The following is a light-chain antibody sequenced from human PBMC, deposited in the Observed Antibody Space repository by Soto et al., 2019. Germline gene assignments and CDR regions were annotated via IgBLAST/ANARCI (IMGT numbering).Light chain of an antibody. J-gene: IGKJ1*01. CDR1: QSVSSSF. CDR3: QQYDNSPRT. V-gene: IGKV3-20*01. Sequence: EIVLTQSPGTLSLSPGERATLSCRASQSVSSSFLAWYQQKPGQAPRLLIYGASSRATGIPDRFSGSGSGTHFTLTISRLEPEDFPVYYYQQYDNSPRTFDQGTKVEIK. CDR2: GAS.